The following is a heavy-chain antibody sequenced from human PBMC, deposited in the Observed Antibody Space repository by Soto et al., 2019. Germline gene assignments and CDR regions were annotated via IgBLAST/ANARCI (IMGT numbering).Heavy chain of an antibody. J-gene: IGHJ4*02. D-gene: IGHD5-18*01. V-gene: IGHV1-69*13. Sequence: VASVKVSCKASGGTFSSYAISWVRQAPGQGLEWMGGIIPIFGTANYAQKFQGRVTITADESTSTAYMELSSLRSEDTAVYYCARDSPPHPYSYGYYFDYWGQGTLVTVSS. CDR1: GGTFSSYA. CDR2: IIPIFGTA. CDR3: ARDSPPHPYSYGYYFDY.